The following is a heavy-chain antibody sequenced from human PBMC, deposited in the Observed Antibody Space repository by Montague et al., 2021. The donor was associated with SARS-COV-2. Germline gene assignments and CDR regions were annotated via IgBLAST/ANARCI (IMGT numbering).Heavy chain of an antibody. D-gene: IGHD2-8*01. V-gene: IGHV3-23*01. CDR1: EFTFSKYG. CDR2: ISGSGGTI. CDR3: AKMMADWDAVWDY. Sequence: SLRLSCAASEFTFSKYGMSWVRQASGKGLEWVSAISGSGGTIHDADSVKGRFTISRDNSKNTLYLQMNSLRAEDTAVYYCAKMMADWDAVWDYWGQGTLVTVSS. J-gene: IGHJ4*02.